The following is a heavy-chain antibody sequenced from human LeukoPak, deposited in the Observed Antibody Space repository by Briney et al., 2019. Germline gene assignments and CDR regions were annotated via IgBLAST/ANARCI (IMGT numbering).Heavy chain of an antibody. D-gene: IGHD3-10*01. CDR2: IYPGDSDT. CDR1: GYSFTSYW. V-gene: IGHV5-51*01. J-gene: IGHJ5*02. CDR3: ARHPPLVRRVTVGGFAP. Sequence: GESLKISCKGSGYSFTSYWIGWVRQMPGKGLEWMGIIYPGDSDTRYSPSFQGQVTISADKSTNTAYLQWSSLKASDTAMYYCARHPPLVRRVTVGGFAPGGQGTLVTVSS.